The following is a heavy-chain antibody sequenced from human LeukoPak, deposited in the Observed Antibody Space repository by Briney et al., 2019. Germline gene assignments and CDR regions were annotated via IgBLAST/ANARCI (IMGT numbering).Heavy chain of an antibody. Sequence: GGSLRLSCAASRFTFSSYNMNWVRQAPGKGLEWVSSISSSSSYIYYADSVKGRFTISRDNAKNSLYLQMNGLSAEDTAVYYCARETSGSFPYWGQGTLVTVSS. D-gene: IGHD2-15*01. CDR3: ARETSGSFPY. V-gene: IGHV3-21*01. CDR2: ISSSSSYI. CDR1: RFTFSSYN. J-gene: IGHJ4*02.